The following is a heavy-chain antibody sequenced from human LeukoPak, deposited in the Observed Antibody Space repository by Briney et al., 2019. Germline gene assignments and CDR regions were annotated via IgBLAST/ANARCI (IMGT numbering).Heavy chain of an antibody. J-gene: IGHJ4*02. CDR2: IKEDGTKT. CDR1: GFTFCRYW. V-gene: IGHV3-7*05. Sequence: GGSLRLSCAASGFTFCRYWMTWGRQAPGKGLEWVDNIKEDGTKTYYVDSVKGRFTISRDNAQNSLYLQMNSLTPEDTAVYFCARGEAFCDYWGQGALVTVSS. CDR3: ARGEAFCDY.